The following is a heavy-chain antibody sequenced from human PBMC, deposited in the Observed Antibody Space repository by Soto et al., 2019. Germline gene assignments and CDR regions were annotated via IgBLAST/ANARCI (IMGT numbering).Heavy chain of an antibody. J-gene: IGHJ4*02. Sequence: QVQLQESGPGLVKPSQTLSLTCTVSGGSISSGGYYWSWIRQHPGKGLEWIGYIYYSGSTYYNPSLKSRVTISVDTSKNQFSMKLSSVTAADTAVYYCARDWCTNGVCRLDYWGQGTLVTVSS. D-gene: IGHD2-8*01. CDR1: GGSISSGGYY. CDR3: ARDWCTNGVCRLDY. V-gene: IGHV4-31*03. CDR2: IYYSGST.